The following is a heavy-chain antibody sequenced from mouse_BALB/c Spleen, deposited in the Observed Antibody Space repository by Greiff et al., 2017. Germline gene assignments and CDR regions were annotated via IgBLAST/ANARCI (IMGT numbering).Heavy chain of an antibody. D-gene: IGHD2-10*01. CDR1: GFNIKDTY. CDR2: IDPANGNT. Sequence: EVQVVESGAELVKPGASVKLSCTASGFNIKDTYMHWVKQRPEQGLEWIGRIDPANGNTKYDPKFQGKATITADTSSNTAYLQLSSLTSEDTAVYYCARSPAYYAEWYFDVWGAGTTVTVSS. J-gene: IGHJ1*01. CDR3: ARSPAYYAEWYFDV. V-gene: IGHV14-3*02.